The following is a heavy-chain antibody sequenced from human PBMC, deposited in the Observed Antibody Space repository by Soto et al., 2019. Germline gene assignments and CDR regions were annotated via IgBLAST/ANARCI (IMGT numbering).Heavy chain of an antibody. Sequence: GASVKVAWKACGSALKNYPINWVRQAPGQGLEWIGGIIPVYGTTDYAQNFQGRVTITADELTSKAYMDMSSLSSQDTAVYYCARGRRVYCRSTSCLPPPMYLYYSFAMHVPGTATTLTVSS. CDR1: GSALKNYP. V-gene: IGHV1-69*13. CDR3: ARGRRVYCRSTSCLPPPMYLYYSFAMHV. D-gene: IGHD2-2*01. CDR2: IIPVYGTT. J-gene: IGHJ6*04.